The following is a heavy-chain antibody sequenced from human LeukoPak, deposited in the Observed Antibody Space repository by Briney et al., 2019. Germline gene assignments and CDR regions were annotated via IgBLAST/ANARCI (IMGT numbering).Heavy chain of an antibody. V-gene: IGHV1-69*13. Sequence: SVKVSCKASGGTFSSYAISWVRQAPGQGLEWMGGIIPIFGTANYAQKFQGRVTITADESTSTAYMELSSLRSEDTAVYYCARIGRNYGSAFEIWGQGTMVTVSS. J-gene: IGHJ3*02. CDR1: GGTFSSYA. D-gene: IGHD1-7*01. CDR2: IIPIFGTA. CDR3: ARIGRNYGSAFEI.